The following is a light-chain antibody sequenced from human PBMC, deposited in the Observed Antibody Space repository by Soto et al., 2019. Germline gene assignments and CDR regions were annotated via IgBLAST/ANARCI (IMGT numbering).Light chain of an antibody. CDR1: SSNIGAGYD. Sequence: QSVLTQPPSVSGAPGQRVTISCTGSSSNIGAGYDVHWYQQLPGTAPQLLIYSNSKRPSGVPDRFSGSKSGTSASLAITGLQAEDEGDYYCQSYDSSLSVVFGGGTKVTVL. J-gene: IGLJ2*01. CDR3: QSYDSSLSVV. CDR2: SNS. V-gene: IGLV1-40*01.